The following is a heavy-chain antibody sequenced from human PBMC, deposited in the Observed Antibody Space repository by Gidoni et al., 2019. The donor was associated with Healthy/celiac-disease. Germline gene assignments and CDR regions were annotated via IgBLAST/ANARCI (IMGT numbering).Heavy chain of an antibody. D-gene: IGHD1-20*01. CDR1: GFTVSINY. CDR3: ARGIRATLAGPTYYFDY. Sequence: EVQLVESGGGLIQPGGSLRLSCAASGFTVSINYMSWVRQAPGKGLEWVSVIYSGGSTYYADSVKGRFTISRDNSKNTLYLQMNSLRAEDTAVYYCARGIRATLAGPTYYFDYWGQGTLVTVSS. J-gene: IGHJ4*02. V-gene: IGHV3-53*01. CDR2: IYSGGST.